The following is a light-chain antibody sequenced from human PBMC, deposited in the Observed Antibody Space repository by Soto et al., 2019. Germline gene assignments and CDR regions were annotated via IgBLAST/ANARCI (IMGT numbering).Light chain of an antibody. CDR2: DAS. CDR3: QQHGNWPS. V-gene: IGKV3-11*01. CDR1: QSVSRY. Sequence: EIALTQSPATLSLSPGERATLSCRASQSVSRYLAWYQQKPGQAPRLLIYDASNRATGIPARFSGSGSGTDFTLTISSLEPEDFAVYYCQQHGNWPSFGGGTKVDIK. J-gene: IGKJ4*01.